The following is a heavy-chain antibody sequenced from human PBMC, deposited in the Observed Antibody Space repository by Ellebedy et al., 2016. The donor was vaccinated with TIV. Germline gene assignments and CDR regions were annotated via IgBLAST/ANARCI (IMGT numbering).Heavy chain of an antibody. CDR2: TYYRSKWNT. J-gene: IGHJ5*02. V-gene: IGHV6-1*01. D-gene: IGHD2-2*01. CDR3: ARHSTSSDATGGWFDP. CDR1: GDTVSTDIG. Sequence: SETLSLTCVISGDTVSTDIGWNWIRQSPSRGLEWLGRTYYRSKWNTDYAVSLKSRITINPDTSKNRFSLQLNSVTPEDTAVYYCARHSTSSDATGGWFDPWGQGTLVTVSS.